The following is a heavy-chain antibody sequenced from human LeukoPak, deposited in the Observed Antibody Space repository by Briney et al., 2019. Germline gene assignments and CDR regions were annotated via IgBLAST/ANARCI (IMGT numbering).Heavy chain of an antibody. V-gene: IGHV3-7*01. CDR2: VNLDGSDK. D-gene: IGHD4-23*01. CDR1: GFSFTNHW. CDR3: ASGRWYEQWDY. J-gene: IGHJ4*02. Sequence: GGSPRLSCEGSGFSFTNHWMTWVRQGPRKGLEWVAQVNLDGSDKYYVDSVKGRFTISRDNAKNLVYLQMNSLRAEDTAVYYCASGRWYEQWDYWGQGTLVTVSS.